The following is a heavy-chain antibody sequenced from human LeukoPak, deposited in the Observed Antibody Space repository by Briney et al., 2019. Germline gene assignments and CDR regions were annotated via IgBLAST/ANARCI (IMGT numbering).Heavy chain of an antibody. D-gene: IGHD6-6*01. CDR3: ARVREEQLVYFDY. V-gene: IGHV4-59*08. CDR2: IYYSGST. Sequence: PSETLSLTCTVSGGSISSYYWSWIRQPPGKGLEWIGYIYYSGSTNYNPSLKSRVTISVDTSKNQFSLKLSSVTAADTAVYYCARVREEQLVYFDYWGQGTLVTVSP. CDR1: GGSISSYY. J-gene: IGHJ4*02.